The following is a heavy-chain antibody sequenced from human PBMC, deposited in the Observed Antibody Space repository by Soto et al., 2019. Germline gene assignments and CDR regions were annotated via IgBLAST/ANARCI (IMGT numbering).Heavy chain of an antibody. CDR3: AKGDRVVVVAATSS. Sequence: EVQLLESGGGLVQPGGSLRLSCAASGFTVSSYAMIWVRQAPGKGLDWVSTISGRGGDSDYAASVKGLFTISRDNSKNSLFLQMNSLRAEDTAVYYCAKGDRVVVVAATSSGGQGTLVIVSS. V-gene: IGHV3-23*01. J-gene: IGHJ4*02. D-gene: IGHD2-15*01. CDR2: ISGRGGDS. CDR1: GFTVSSYA.